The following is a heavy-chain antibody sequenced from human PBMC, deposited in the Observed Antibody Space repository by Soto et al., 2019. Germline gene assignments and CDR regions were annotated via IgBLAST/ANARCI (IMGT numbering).Heavy chain of an antibody. CDR2: IYYSGST. D-gene: IGHD2-15*01. Sequence: QVQLQESGPGLVKPSQTLSLTCTVSGGSISSGDYYWSWIRQPPGKGLEWIGYIYYSGSTYYNPSLKSRVTISVDTSKNQFSLKLSSVTAADTAVYYCARAEGGVVAANTFDYWGQGTLVTVSS. V-gene: IGHV4-30-4*01. J-gene: IGHJ4*02. CDR3: ARAEGGVVAANTFDY. CDR1: GGSISSGDYY.